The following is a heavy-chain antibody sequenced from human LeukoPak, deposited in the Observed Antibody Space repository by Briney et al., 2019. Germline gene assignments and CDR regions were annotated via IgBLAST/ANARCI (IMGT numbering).Heavy chain of an antibody. Sequence: SETLSLTCAVSGYSVSSSYYWGWIRQPPGKGLEWIGSIYYSGSTYYNPSLKSRVTISVDTSKNQFSLKLSSVTAADTAVYYCARHAAGTIFGVVIIGENWFDPWGQGTLVTVSS. CDR1: GYSVSSSYY. CDR2: IYYSGST. CDR3: ARHAAGTIFGVVIIGENWFDP. V-gene: IGHV4-38-2*01. J-gene: IGHJ5*02. D-gene: IGHD3-3*01.